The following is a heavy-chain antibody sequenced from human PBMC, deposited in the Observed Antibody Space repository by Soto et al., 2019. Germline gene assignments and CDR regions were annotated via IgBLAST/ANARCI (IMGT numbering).Heavy chain of an antibody. CDR1: GYTFTTYG. J-gene: IGHJ6*02. CDR2: ISGYNGQT. D-gene: IGHD5-18*01. V-gene: IGHV1-18*03. CDR3: ARDGRKELWVEGRNAMDA. Sequence: QVQLVQSGPEVKKPGASVKVSCKASGYTFTTYGISWVRQAPGQGLEWMGWISGYNGQTNYAQKFRGRVTITTDTSTSTAYMELRGLRSDDMAMYYCARDGRKELWVEGRNAMDAWGQGTTVTVSS.